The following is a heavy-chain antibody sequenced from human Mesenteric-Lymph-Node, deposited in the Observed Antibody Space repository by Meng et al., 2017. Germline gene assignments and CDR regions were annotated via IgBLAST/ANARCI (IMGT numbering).Heavy chain of an antibody. Sequence: QVQLVESGGGVVQPGRSLRLSCAASGFTFSSYGIHWVLQAPGKGLEWVAVISYDGSNKYYADSVKGRFTISRDNAKNSLYLQMNSLRAEDTAVYYCAREYDSYFDYWGQGTLVTVSS. V-gene: IGHV3-30*03. CDR2: ISYDGSNK. CDR3: AREYDSYFDY. CDR1: GFTFSSYG. D-gene: IGHD3-16*01. J-gene: IGHJ4*02.